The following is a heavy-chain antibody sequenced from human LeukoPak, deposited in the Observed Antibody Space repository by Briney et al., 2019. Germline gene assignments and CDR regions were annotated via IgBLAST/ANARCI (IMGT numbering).Heavy chain of an antibody. CDR1: GFTFSSYS. CDR2: ISSSSSYI. V-gene: IGHV3-21*01. J-gene: IGHJ3*02. D-gene: IGHD2-15*01. Sequence: PGGSLRLSCAASGFTFSSYSMNWVRQAPGKGLEWVSSISSSSSYIYYADSVKGRFTISRDNAKNSLYLQMNSLRAEDTAVYYCARDSSSGGSKVPGASDIWGQGRMVTVSS. CDR3: ARDSSSGGSKVPGASDI.